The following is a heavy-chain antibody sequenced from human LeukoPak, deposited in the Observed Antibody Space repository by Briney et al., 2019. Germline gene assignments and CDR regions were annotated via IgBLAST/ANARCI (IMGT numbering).Heavy chain of an antibody. J-gene: IGHJ6*03. Sequence: SVKVSCKASGGTFSSYTISWVRQAPGQGLEWMGGIIPIFGTANYAQKFQGRVTITADESTSTAYMELSSLRSEDTAVYHCARGNDGSGSPSYYFYYMDVWGKGATVTISS. CDR1: GGTFSSYT. D-gene: IGHD3-10*01. CDR3: ARGNDGSGSPSYYFYYMDV. CDR2: IIPIFGTA. V-gene: IGHV1-69*13.